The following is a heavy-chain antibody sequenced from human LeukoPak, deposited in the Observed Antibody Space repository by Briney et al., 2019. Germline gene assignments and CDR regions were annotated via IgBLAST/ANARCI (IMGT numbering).Heavy chain of an antibody. J-gene: IGHJ3*02. V-gene: IGHV3-7*05. CDR2: IKQDGSEK. CDR1: GFTFSSYW. CDR3: ARDGMGVIKAFDI. D-gene: IGHD3-10*01. Sequence: AGESLRLSCAASGFTFSSYWMSWVRQAPGKGLEWVANIKQDGSEKYYVDSVRGRFTISRDNAKNSLYLQMNSLRGEDTAVYYCARDGMGVIKAFDIWGQGTMVTVSS.